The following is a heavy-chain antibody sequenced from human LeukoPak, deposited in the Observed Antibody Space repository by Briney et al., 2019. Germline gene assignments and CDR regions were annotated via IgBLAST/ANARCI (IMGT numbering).Heavy chain of an antibody. D-gene: IGHD1-26*01. J-gene: IGHJ4*02. Sequence: GGSLRLSCAASGFTFSSYSMNWVRQAPGKGLEWVSSISSSSSYIYYTDSVKGRFTISRDNAKNSLYLQMNSLRAEDTAVYYCARDKRGATAYWGQGTLVTVSS. CDR3: ARDKRGATAY. CDR2: ISSSSSYI. V-gene: IGHV3-21*01. CDR1: GFTFSSYS.